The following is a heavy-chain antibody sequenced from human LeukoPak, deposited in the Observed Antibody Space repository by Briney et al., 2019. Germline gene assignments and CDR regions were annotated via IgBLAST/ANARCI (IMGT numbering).Heavy chain of an antibody. J-gene: IGHJ2*01. CDR3: TRDFRGFDL. CDR1: GFTFGDYA. CDR2: IRSKAYGGTT. Sequence: GGSLRLSCTASGFTFGDYAMSWVRQAPGKGLEWVGFIRSKAYGGTTEYAASVKGRFTISRDDSKSIAYLQMNSLKTEDTAVYYCTRDFRGFDLWGRGTLVTVSS. V-gene: IGHV3-49*04.